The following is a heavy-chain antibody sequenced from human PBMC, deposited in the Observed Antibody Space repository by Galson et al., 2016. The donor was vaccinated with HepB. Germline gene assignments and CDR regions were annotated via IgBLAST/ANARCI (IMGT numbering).Heavy chain of an antibody. J-gene: IGHJ3*02. CDR2: SSGTGATT. Sequence: SLRLSCAASGFTLSTYAMSWVRQAPGKGLEWVSSSSGTGATTYYADSVKGRFTISRDNLRNTLYLQLDSLRAEDTALYYCTRDGYNHIAFDIWGRGTMVTVSP. CDR1: GFTLSTYA. CDR3: TRDGYNHIAFDI. V-gene: IGHV3-23*01. D-gene: IGHD5-24*01.